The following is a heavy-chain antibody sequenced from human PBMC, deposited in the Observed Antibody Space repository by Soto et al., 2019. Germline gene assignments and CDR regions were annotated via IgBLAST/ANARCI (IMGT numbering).Heavy chain of an antibody. Sequence: EVQVLESGGGLVQPGGSLRLSCAASGFTFNSYGMSWVRQAPGKGLEWVSGISVRGSSPYSADSVTGRFTISRDNSKNTLYLQTNSLRAEDTAVYYCTRNLGFFDYWGQGTLVTVSS. CDR3: TRNLGFFDY. D-gene: IGHD3-10*01. CDR1: GFTFNSYG. V-gene: IGHV3-23*01. J-gene: IGHJ4*02. CDR2: ISVRGSSP.